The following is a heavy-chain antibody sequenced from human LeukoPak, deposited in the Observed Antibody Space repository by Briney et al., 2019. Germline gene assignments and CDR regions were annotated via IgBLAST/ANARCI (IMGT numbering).Heavy chain of an antibody. CDR1: GYTFTNYY. CDR2: IIPDSGGA. D-gene: IGHD2-21*01. CDR3: STEDIYCGGANCGKY. J-gene: IGHJ4*02. V-gene: IGHV1-2*02. Sequence: ASVTVSCKTSGYTFTNYYVHWVRQAPGQGLEWMGYIIPDSGGADYDQRFQGRVTMTRDKSISTVYMELSSLRSDDTAVYYCSTEDIYCGGANCGKYWGQGTLLTVSS.